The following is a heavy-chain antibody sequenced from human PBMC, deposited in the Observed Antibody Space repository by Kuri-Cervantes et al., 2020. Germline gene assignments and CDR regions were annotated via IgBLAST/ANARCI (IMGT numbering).Heavy chain of an antibody. V-gene: IGHV4-39*07. J-gene: IGHJ4*02. CDR3: GRRHCSGGRCYDY. Sequence: SETLSLTCTVSGGSISSSSYYWGWIRQPPGKVLAWIGEINHSGSTNYNPSLKSLVTISVDTSNNQFSLKLSSVTAADTAVYYCGRRHCSGGRCYDYWGQGTLVTVSS. CDR1: GGSISSSSYY. CDR2: INHSGST. D-gene: IGHD2-15*01.